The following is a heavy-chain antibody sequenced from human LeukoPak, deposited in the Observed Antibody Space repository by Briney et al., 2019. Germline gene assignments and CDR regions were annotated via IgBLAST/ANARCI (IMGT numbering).Heavy chain of an antibody. D-gene: IGHD3-10*01. CDR1: GFTFSTYA. V-gene: IGHV3-23*01. CDR2: ISGSGANT. Sequence: GGSLRLSCAASGFTFSTYAMSWVRQAPGKGLEWVSTISGSGANTYYADSVRGRFTISRDNSKNTLYLQVNSLRAEDTAVYYCAKDSTMVRGIIYYGMDVWGQGTTVTVSS. CDR3: AKDSTMVRGIIYYGMDV. J-gene: IGHJ6*02.